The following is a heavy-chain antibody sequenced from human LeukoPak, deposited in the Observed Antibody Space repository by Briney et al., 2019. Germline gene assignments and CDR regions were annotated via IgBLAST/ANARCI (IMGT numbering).Heavy chain of an antibody. CDR1: GFIVSSNY. D-gene: IGHD6-19*01. J-gene: IGHJ3*02. Sequence: PGGSLRLSCAASGFIVSSNYMSWVRQAPGKGLEWVSVIHSGGSTYYVDSVKGRFTISRDNSKNTLYFQMSSLRVEDTAVYYCAREAVAGSFDIWGQGTMVTVSS. CDR3: AREAVAGSFDI. V-gene: IGHV3-53*01. CDR2: IHSGGST.